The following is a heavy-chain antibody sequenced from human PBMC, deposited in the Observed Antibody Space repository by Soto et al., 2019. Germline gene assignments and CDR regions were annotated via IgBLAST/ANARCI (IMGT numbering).Heavy chain of an antibody. CDR2: IWYDGSNK. V-gene: IGHV3-33*01. CDR1: GFTFSSYG. Sequence: QVQLVESGGGVVQPGRSLRLSCAASGFTFSSYGMHWVRQAPGKGLEWVAVIWYDGSNKYYADSVKGRFTISRDNSKNTLYLQMNSLRAEDTAVYYCARDRDYDFWSSRYYYYYYGMDVWGQGTTGTVSS. CDR3: ARDRDYDFWSSRYYYYYYGMDV. J-gene: IGHJ6*02. D-gene: IGHD3-3*01.